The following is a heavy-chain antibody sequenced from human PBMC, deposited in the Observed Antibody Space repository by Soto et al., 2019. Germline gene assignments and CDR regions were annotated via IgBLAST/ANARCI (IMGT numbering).Heavy chain of an antibody. Sequence: QLQLQESGPGLVKPSETLSLTCTVSGGSISSSSYYWGWIRQPPGKGLEWIGSIYYSGSTYYNPSLKSRVTISVDTSKNQCSLKLSSVTAADTAVYYCARQPTMVDYGMDVWGQGTTVTVSS. J-gene: IGHJ6*02. CDR2: IYYSGST. D-gene: IGHD3-10*01. CDR1: GGSISSSSYY. V-gene: IGHV4-39*01. CDR3: ARQPTMVDYGMDV.